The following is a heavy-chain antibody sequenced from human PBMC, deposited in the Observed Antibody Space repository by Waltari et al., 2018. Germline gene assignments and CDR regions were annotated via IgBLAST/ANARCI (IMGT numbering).Heavy chain of an antibody. CDR1: GFTFDDYA. Sequence: EVQLVESGGGLVQPGRSLRLSCAASGFTFDDYAMHWVRQAPGKGLEWVSGISWNSGSIGYADSVKGRFTISRDNAKNSLYLQMNSLRAEDTALYYCAKDMEMATMGGSDYWGQGTLVTVSS. D-gene: IGHD5-12*01. CDR2: ISWNSGSI. J-gene: IGHJ4*02. CDR3: AKDMEMATMGGSDY. V-gene: IGHV3-9*01.